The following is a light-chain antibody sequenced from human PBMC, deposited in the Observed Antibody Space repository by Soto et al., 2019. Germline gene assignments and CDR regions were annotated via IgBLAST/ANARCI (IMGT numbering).Light chain of an antibody. J-gene: IGLJ1*01. V-gene: IGLV2-14*03. CDR2: DVS. Sequence: QSVLTQPASVSGSPGQSITIACTGTSSDVGDYNYVSWYQQHPGKAPKLIIYDVSNRPSGVSYRFSGSKSGNTASLTISGLQAEDEADYYCNSYTSSTTYVFGTGTKVTVL. CDR3: NSYTSSTTYV. CDR1: SSDVGDYNY.